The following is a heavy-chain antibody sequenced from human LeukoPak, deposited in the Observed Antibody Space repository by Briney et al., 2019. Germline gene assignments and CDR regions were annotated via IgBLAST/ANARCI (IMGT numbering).Heavy chain of an antibody. CDR2: ISSSSSTI. J-gene: IGHJ4*02. Sequence: GGPLRLSCAASGFTFSSYSMNWVRQAPGKGLEWVSYISSSSSTIYYADSVKGRFTISRDNAKNSLYLQMNSLRAEDTAVYYCARAGGKYYYDSSGPDYWGQGTLVTVSS. CDR3: ARAGGKYYYDSSGPDY. D-gene: IGHD3-22*01. CDR1: GFTFSSYS. V-gene: IGHV3-48*01.